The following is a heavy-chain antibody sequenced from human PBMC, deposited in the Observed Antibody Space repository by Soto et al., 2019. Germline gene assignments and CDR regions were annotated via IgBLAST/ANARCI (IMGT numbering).Heavy chain of an antibody. CDR2: IYYSGST. V-gene: IGHV4-31*03. CDR3: ARFVVVPAASRYFDY. Sequence: SETLSLTCTVSGGSISSGGYYWSWIRQHPGKGLEWIGYIYYSGSTYYNPSLKSRVTISVDTSKNQFSLKLSSVTAADTAVYYCARFVVVPAASRYFDYWGQGTLVTVSS. CDR1: GGSISSGGYY. D-gene: IGHD2-2*01. J-gene: IGHJ4*02.